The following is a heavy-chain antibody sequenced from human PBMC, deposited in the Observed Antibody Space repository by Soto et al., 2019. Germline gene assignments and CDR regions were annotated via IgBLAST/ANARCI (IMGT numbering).Heavy chain of an antibody. Sequence: QVQLVESGGGVVQPGRSLRLSCAASGFTFSSYAMHWVRQAPGKGLEWVAVISYDGSNKYYADSVKGRFTISRDNSKNTLYLQMNSLRAEDTAVYYCARDRRGATGTIYYWGQGTLVTVSS. CDR3: ARDRRGATGTIYY. CDR1: GFTFSSYA. J-gene: IGHJ4*02. CDR2: ISYDGSNK. D-gene: IGHD1-26*01. V-gene: IGHV3-30-3*01.